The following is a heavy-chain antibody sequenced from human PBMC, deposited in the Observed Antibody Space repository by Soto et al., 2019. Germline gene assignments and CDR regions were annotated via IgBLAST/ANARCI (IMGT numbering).Heavy chain of an antibody. Sequence: EVQLVQSGAEVKKPGESLRISCKGSGYSFTSYWISWVRQMPGKGLEWMGRIDPSDSYTNYSPSFQGHVTISADKSISTAYLQWSSLKASDTAMYYCASAAGSSGGEMYNWFDPWGQGTLVTVSS. CDR2: IDPSDSYT. CDR1: GYSFTSYW. J-gene: IGHJ5*02. V-gene: IGHV5-10-1*03. CDR3: ASAAGSSGGEMYNWFDP. D-gene: IGHD2-21*01.